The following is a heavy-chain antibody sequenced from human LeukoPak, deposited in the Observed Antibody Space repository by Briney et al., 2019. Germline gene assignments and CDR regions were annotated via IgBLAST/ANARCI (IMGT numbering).Heavy chain of an antibody. Sequence: GGSLRLSCAAPGFTFSSYWMTWVRQAPGKGLEWVANIKQDGSEKYYVDSVKGRFTISRDNAKNSLYLQMNSLRVEDTAVYYCATSRTFDYWGQGTLVTVSS. V-gene: IGHV3-7*01. CDR2: IKQDGSEK. CDR3: ATSRTFDY. D-gene: IGHD1-14*01. CDR1: GFTFSSYW. J-gene: IGHJ4*02.